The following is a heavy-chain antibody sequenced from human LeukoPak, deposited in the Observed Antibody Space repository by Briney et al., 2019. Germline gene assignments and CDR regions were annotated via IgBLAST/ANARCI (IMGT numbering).Heavy chain of an antibody. D-gene: IGHD3-22*01. CDR2: MSANSGNA. Sequence: ASVKVSCKASGNTFISDEINWVQQAAGQGLEWTGWMSANSGNAASAQKFQGRLTMTRNTSISTAYMELSSLNSDDTAVYYCARNVGHFYYDGSGSELYYYYLDVWGKGTTVTVSS. CDR3: ARNVGHFYYDGSGSELYYYYLDV. CDR1: GNTFISDE. V-gene: IGHV1-8*02. J-gene: IGHJ6*03.